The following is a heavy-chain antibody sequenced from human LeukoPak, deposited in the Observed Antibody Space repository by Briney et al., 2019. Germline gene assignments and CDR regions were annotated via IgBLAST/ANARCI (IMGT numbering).Heavy chain of an antibody. D-gene: IGHD3-10*01. CDR1: WFHVSSYW. Sequence: GGSLQISCQGSWFHVSSYWIARGRQLPGKGLEWMGIIYPGDSDTKYSPSFQGQVTFSVDTSISTAYLQWSSLQASDTAIYYCARNDYYFDFWGQGSLVTVSS. CDR3: ARNDYYFDF. V-gene: IGHV5-51*01. J-gene: IGHJ4*02. CDR2: IYPGDSDT.